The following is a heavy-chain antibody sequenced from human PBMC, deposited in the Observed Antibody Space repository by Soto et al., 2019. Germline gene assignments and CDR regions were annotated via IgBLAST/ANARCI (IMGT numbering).Heavy chain of an antibody. CDR2: IYYSGST. CDR1: GGSISSGGYY. J-gene: IGHJ6*02. V-gene: IGHV4-31*03. CDR3: ARETDYGDYPPYDYCGMDV. D-gene: IGHD4-17*01. Sequence: QVQLQESGPGLVKPSQTLSLTCTVSGGSISSGGYYWSWIRQHPGKGLEWIGYIYYSGSTYYNQSLNGRVTKSVDTSKNQLSLKLSSVAAADTDVYYCARETDYGDYPPYDYCGMDVWGQGTTVTVSS.